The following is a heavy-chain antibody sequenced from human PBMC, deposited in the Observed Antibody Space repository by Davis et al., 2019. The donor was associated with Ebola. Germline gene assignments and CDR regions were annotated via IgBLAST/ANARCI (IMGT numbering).Heavy chain of an antibody. D-gene: IGHD2-2*01. CDR3: ARALGYCSSTSCYPYFDY. Sequence: GESLKISCAASGFTVSSNYMSWVRQAPGKGLEWVSVIYSGGSTYYADSVKGRFTISRDNSKNTLYLQMNSLRAEDTAVYYCARALGYCSSTSCYPYFDYWGQGTLVTVSS. CDR1: GFTVSSNY. CDR2: IYSGGST. J-gene: IGHJ4*02. V-gene: IGHV3-53*01.